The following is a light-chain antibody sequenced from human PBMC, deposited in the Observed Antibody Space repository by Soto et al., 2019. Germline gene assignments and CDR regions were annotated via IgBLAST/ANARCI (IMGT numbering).Light chain of an antibody. CDR1: QSVSRN. V-gene: IGKV3-15*01. J-gene: IGKJ1*01. CDR2: GAS. CDR3: QQYNNWPWT. Sequence: EIVMTQSPATLSVSPGEGATLACRASQSVSRNLAWYQQKADQAPRLLIYGASTRATGIPARFSGSGSGTELTLTISSLQSEDFAVYYCQQYNNWPWTFGQGTKVEIK.